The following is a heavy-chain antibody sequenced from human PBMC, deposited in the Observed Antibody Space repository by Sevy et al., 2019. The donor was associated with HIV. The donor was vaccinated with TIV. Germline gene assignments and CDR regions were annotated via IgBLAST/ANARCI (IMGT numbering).Heavy chain of an antibody. CDR2: IIPIFGTA. Sequence: ASVKVSCKASGGTSSSYAISWVRQAPGQGLEWMGGIIPIFGTANYAQKFQGRVTITADESTSTAYMELSSLRSEDTAVYYCAREGYCSGGSCYSWRNYYYYGMDVWGQGTTVTVSS. CDR1: GGTSSSYA. CDR3: AREGYCSGGSCYSWRNYYYYGMDV. D-gene: IGHD2-15*01. V-gene: IGHV1-69*13. J-gene: IGHJ6*02.